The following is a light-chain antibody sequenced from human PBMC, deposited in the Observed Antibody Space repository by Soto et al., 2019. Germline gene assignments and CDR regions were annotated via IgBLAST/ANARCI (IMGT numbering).Light chain of an antibody. CDR2: DVS. J-gene: IGKJ5*01. Sequence: EIVMTQSPATLSVSPGERATLSCRANQSVNSSLAWYQQKPGQAPRLLIHDVSTKATDIPARFSGSGSGTEFTLSISSLQSEDFAVSYCQQCDNWPFTFGQGTRLEI. CDR3: QQCDNWPFT. CDR1: QSVNSS. V-gene: IGKV3-15*01.